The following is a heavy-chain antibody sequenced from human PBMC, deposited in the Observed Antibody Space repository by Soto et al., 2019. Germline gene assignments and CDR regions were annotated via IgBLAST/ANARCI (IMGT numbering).Heavy chain of an antibody. CDR3: ARHQSGYDYITVDY. Sequence: PSETLSLTCAVYGGSFSGYYWSWIRQPPGKGLEWIGYINHSGSTNYNPSLKSRVTISVDTSKNQFSLKLSSVTAAATAVYYCARHQSGYDYITVDYWGQGTLVTVSS. J-gene: IGHJ4*02. CDR1: GGSFSGYY. D-gene: IGHD5-12*01. CDR2: INHSGST. V-gene: IGHV4-34*01.